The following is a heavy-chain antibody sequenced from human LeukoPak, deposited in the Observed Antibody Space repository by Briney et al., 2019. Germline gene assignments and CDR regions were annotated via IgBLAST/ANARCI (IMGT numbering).Heavy chain of an antibody. CDR3: ARVNSAGYSSSGSSSWGRLGG. V-gene: IGHV3-30-3*01. CDR2: ISYDGSSE. D-gene: IGHD6-13*01. J-gene: IGHJ4*02. CDR1: GFTFSSYA. Sequence: GGSLRLSCAASGFTFSSYAMHWVRQAPGKGLEWVAVISYDGSSEYYADSVKGRFTISRDNSKNTLYLQMDSLRAEDTALYYCARVNSAGYSSSGSSSWGRLGGWGQGTLVTVSS.